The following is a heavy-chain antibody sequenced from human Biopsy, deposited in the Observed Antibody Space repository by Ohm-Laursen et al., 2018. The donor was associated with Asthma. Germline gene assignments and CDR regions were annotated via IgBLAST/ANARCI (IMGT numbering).Heavy chain of an antibody. Sequence: ASVKVSCKISGHSLTDLSMHWVRQAPGQGLEWMGGHDHEEGGTVNARRFQGRVTMTEDTSTDTAYMELSSLSSDDTAVYYYASDFPKDYVRYNFQFWGQGTLVTVSS. CDR3: ASDFPKDYVRYNFQF. V-gene: IGHV1-24*01. J-gene: IGHJ4*02. CDR2: HDHEEGGT. D-gene: IGHD4-17*01. CDR1: GHSLTDLS.